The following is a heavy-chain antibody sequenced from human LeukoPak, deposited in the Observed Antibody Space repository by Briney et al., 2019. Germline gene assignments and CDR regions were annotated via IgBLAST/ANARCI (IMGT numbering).Heavy chain of an antibody. Sequence: GGSLRLSCAASGFTFSSYSMNWVRQAPGKGLEWVSSISSNSSYIYYADSVKGRFTISRDNAKNSLCLQMNSLRAEDTAVYYCARGNSPKWELLGWFDPWGQGTLVTVSS. J-gene: IGHJ5*02. CDR3: ARGNSPKWELLGWFDP. D-gene: IGHD1-26*01. CDR2: ISSNSSYI. V-gene: IGHV3-21*01. CDR1: GFTFSSYS.